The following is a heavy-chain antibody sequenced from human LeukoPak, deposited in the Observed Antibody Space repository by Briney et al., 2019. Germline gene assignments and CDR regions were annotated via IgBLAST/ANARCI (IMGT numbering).Heavy chain of an antibody. CDR3: ARDDYGEPGWFDP. V-gene: IGHV1-18*01. J-gene: IGHJ5*02. CDR1: GYTFSSYG. D-gene: IGHD4-17*01. Sequence: ATVKVSCKASGYTFSSYGISWVRQAPGQGLEWMGWISGYDGNTKYAQKLQGRVSLTTDSSTSTVYMELRSLRSDDTAVYYCARDDYGEPGWFDPWGQGTLVTVSS. CDR2: ISGYDGNT.